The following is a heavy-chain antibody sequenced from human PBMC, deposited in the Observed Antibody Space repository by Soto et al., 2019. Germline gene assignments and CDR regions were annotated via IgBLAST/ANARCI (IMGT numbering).Heavy chain of an antibody. CDR1: GGTCSSYA. J-gene: IGHJ6*02. Sequence: AVKVSCKASGGTCSSYAISWVRQAPGQGLEWMGGIIPISGTANYAQKFQGRVTITADESTSTAYMELSSLRSEDTAVYYCARGDYDYALDVWGQGTTVTVSS. CDR3: ARGDYDYALDV. D-gene: IGHD3-16*01. V-gene: IGHV1-69*13. CDR2: IIPISGTA.